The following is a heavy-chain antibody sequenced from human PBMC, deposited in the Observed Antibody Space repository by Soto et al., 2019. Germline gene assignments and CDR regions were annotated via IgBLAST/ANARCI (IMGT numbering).Heavy chain of an antibody. CDR2: ISGGGETI. V-gene: IGHV3-48*04. CDR3: ATWHLQEHAYDI. J-gene: IGHJ3*02. CDR1: RFTFSDYS. D-gene: IGHD1-1*01. Sequence: EVQLVESGGDLVQPGGSLRLSCAASRFTFSDYSMNWVRQAPGKGLEWVSYISGGGETIYYADSVRGRFTTSSDSSRTTVYLQMNSLRPDDTAVYSCATWHLQEHAYDIWGQGTMVTVSS.